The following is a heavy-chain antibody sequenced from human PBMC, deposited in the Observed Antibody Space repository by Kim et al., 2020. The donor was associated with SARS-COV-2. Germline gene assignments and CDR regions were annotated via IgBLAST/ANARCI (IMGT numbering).Heavy chain of an antibody. J-gene: IGHJ3*02. V-gene: IGHV7-4-1*02. D-gene: IGHD4-17*01. Sequence: YSQAFTGRFVFSLATSVSTAYLQISSLKAEDTAVYYCARVSGDPYDAFDIWGQGTMVTVSS. CDR3: ARVSGDPYDAFDI.